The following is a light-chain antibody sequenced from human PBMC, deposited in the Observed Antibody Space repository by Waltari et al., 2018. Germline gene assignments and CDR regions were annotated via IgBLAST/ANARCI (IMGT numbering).Light chain of an antibody. CDR3: LMWHSSAWV. CDR1: SGVNVGPYR. V-gene: IGLV5-45*01. J-gene: IGLJ3*02. Sequence: QAVVTQPASLSASPQASVSLTCTLRSGVNVGPYRIYWYQQKPGSPPQFLLWYKSDSDKQQASGVPSRFAGSKDASANTGILVISGLQAEDEGDYYCLMWHSSAWVFGGGTKVTVL. CDR2: YKSDSDK.